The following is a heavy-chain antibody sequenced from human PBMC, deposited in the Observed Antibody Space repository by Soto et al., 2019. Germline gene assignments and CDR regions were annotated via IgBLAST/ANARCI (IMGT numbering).Heavy chain of an antibody. CDR2: VHYSGNT. CDR1: GYSISIGYH. D-gene: IGHD2-15*01. J-gene: IGHJ5*02. V-gene: IGHV4-38-2*02. CDR3: AREDRVVAEGRWFDP. Sequence: PSETLSLTSIVSGYSISIGYHWAWIRQPPGKGLEWLGSVHYSGNTYYNPSLKSRLTISVDNSTNQFSPNLSSVTAADTAVYYCAREDRVVAEGRWFDPWGQGTLVTVSS.